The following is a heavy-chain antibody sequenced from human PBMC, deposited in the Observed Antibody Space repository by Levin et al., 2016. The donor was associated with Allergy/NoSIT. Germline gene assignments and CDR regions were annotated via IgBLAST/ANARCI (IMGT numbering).Heavy chain of an antibody. Sequence: VRQMPGKGLEWMGIIYPVDSDTRYSPSFRGQVTISADKSISTAYLQWSSLKASDTAMYYCARRGGYCRSTSCFYGDYWGQGTLVTVSS. CDR3: ARRGGYCRSTSCFYGDY. CDR2: IYPVDSDT. J-gene: IGHJ4*02. D-gene: IGHD2-2*03. V-gene: IGHV5-51*01.